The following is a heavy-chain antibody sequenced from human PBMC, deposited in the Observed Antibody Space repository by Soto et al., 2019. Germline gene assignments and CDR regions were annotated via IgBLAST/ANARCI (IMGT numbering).Heavy chain of an antibody. CDR1: GGTFSSYA. D-gene: IGHD4-17*01. CDR3: ARSYGDPYYYYGMDV. V-gene: IGHV1-69*13. J-gene: IGHJ6*02. CDR2: IIPIFGTA. Sequence: SVKVSCKASGGTFSSYAISWVRQAPGQGLEWMGGIIPIFGTANYAQKLQGRVTITADESTSTAYMELSSLRSEDTAVYYCARSYGDPYYYYGMDVWGQGTTVTVSS.